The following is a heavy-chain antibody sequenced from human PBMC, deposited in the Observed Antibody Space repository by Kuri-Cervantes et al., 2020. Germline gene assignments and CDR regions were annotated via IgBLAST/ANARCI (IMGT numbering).Heavy chain of an antibody. Sequence: ASVKVSCKASGYTFTSYDINWVRQATGQGLEWMGWMNPNSGNTGYAQKFQGRVTMTRNTSISTAYMELSSLRSEDTAVYYCARVGTMRSGSYYYLSPYWGQGTLVPSPQ. CDR3: ARVGTMRSGSYYYLSPY. D-gene: IGHD3-10*01. J-gene: IGHJ4*02. CDR2: MNPNSGNT. CDR1: GYTFTSYD. V-gene: IGHV1-8*01.